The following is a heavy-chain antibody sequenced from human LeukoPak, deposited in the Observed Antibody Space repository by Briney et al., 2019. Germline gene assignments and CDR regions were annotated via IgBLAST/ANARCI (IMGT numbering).Heavy chain of an antibody. J-gene: IGHJ4*02. CDR3: ARRRDFFDY. CDR2: IYYSGST. Sequence: SETLSLTCTVSGGSTSSYYWSWIRQPPGKGLEWLGYIYYSGSTNYNPSLKSRVTISVDTSKNQFSLKLSSVTAADTAVYYCARRRDFFDYWGQGTLVTVSS. V-gene: IGHV4-59*01. CDR1: GGSTSSYY.